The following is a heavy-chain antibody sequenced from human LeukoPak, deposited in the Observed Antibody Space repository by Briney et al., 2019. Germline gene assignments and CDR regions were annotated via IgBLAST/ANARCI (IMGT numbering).Heavy chain of an antibody. Sequence: PGGSLRLSCAASGFTFSSYSMNWVRQAPGKGLEWVSYISTSSNYIYNADSVKGRFTISGDNAKNSLYLQMNSLRDEDTAVYYCASKLALGYWGQGTLVTVSS. V-gene: IGHV3-48*02. CDR3: ASKLALGY. J-gene: IGHJ4*02. CDR1: GFTFSSYS. CDR2: ISTSSNYI.